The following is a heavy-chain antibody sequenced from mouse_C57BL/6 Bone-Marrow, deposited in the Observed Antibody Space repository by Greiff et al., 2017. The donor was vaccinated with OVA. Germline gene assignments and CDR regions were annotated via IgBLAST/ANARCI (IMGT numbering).Heavy chain of an antibody. V-gene: IGHV14-4*01. J-gene: IGHJ2*01. CDR1: GFNIKDDY. CDR3: TSYGNFDY. Sequence: EVQLQQSGAELVRPGASVKLSCTASGFNIKDDYMHWVKQRPEQGLEWIGWIDPENGDTEYASKFQGTATITADTSSNTACLQLSSLTSEDTAVYSCTSYGNFDYWGQGTTLTVSS. CDR2: IDPENGDT. D-gene: IGHD2-1*01.